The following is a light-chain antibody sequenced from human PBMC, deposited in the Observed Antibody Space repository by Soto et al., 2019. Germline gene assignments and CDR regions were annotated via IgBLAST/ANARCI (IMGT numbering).Light chain of an antibody. J-gene: IGKJ2*01. Sequence: DVVMTQSPLSLPVTLGQPASISCRSSQSLVYSDGNTYLNWFQQRPGQSPRRLIYKVSNRDSGVPDRFGGSGSGTDFKLKISRVEAEDVGVYYCMQGTHWLYTFGQGTKLEIK. CDR1: QSLVYSDGNTY. CDR3: MQGTHWLYT. CDR2: KVS. V-gene: IGKV2-30*01.